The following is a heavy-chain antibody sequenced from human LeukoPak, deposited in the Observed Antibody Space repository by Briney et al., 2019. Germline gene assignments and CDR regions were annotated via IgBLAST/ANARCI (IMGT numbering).Heavy chain of an antibody. CDR3: ARYYYDSSGYYDY. D-gene: IGHD3-22*01. J-gene: IGHJ4*02. CDR1: GGSFSGYY. Sequence: KPSETLSLTCAVYGGSFSGYYWSWIRQPPGKGLEWIGEINHSGSTNYNPSLKSRVTISVDTSKNQFSLKLSSVTAADTAVYYCARYYYDSSGYYDYWGQGTLVTVSS. CDR2: INHSGST. V-gene: IGHV4-34*01.